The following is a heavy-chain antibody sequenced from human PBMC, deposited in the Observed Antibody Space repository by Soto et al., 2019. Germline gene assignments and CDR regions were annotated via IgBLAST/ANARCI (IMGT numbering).Heavy chain of an antibody. CDR2: ISSTSGTI. CDR3: ANQKIRFSVAGTLYGLGV. J-gene: IGHJ6*02. Sequence: GWSLRLSCESSVFVFITYSMNWVRRAPGKGLEWISYISSTSGTIYYADSVKGRFTIFRDNAKNSLFLQMNGLRDDDTAVYYCANQKIRFSVAGTLYGLGVWGQGTTVTV. V-gene: IGHV3-48*02. CDR1: VFVFITYS. D-gene: IGHD6-19*01.